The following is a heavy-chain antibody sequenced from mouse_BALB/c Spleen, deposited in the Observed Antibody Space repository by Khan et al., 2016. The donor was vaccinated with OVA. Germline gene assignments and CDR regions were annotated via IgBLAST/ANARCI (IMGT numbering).Heavy chain of an antibody. CDR3: TRGRAY. Sequence: EVQLLETGPGLVKPSQSLSLTCTVSGYSITSDYAWNWIRQFPGNKLEWVGYITYSGSTSYTPSLKSRISITRDTSKNQFFLHLNSVTTEDTATYYCTRGRAYWGQGTLVTVSA. V-gene: IGHV3-2*02. D-gene: IGHD3-3*01. CDR2: ITYSGST. CDR1: GYSITSDYA. J-gene: IGHJ3*01.